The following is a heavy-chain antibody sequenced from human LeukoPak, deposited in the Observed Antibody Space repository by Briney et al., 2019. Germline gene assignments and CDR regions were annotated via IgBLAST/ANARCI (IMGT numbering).Heavy chain of an antibody. CDR2: ISSSSSYI. CDR3: ARVMSTTTVTDYFDY. J-gene: IGHJ4*02. Sequence: GGSLRLSCAASGFTFSSYGMSWVRQAPGKGLEWVSSISSSSSYIYYADSVKGRFTISRDNAKNSLYLQMNSLRAEDTAVYYCARVMSTTTVTDYFDYWGQGTLVTVSS. CDR1: GFTFSSYG. D-gene: IGHD4-11*01. V-gene: IGHV3-21*01.